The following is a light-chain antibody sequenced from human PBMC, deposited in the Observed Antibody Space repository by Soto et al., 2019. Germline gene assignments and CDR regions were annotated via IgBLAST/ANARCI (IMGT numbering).Light chain of an antibody. V-gene: IGKV1-33*01. CDR1: QDISNN. CDR2: DAC. CDR3: QHFDTLPRPT. J-gene: IGKJ4*01. Sequence: DIQMTQSPSSLSASVGDRVTITCQASQDISNNLNWYQQKPGKAPKLLIYDACILETGVPSRFSGSGSGTEFTFSISRLQPEDIATYYCQHFDTLPRPTFGGGTRVDLK.